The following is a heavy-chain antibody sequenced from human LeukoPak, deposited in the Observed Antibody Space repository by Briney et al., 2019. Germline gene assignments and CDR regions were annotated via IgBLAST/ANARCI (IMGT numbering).Heavy chain of an antibody. CDR2: ISWNSVII. Sequence: GGSLRLSCAASGFTFDDHAMHWVRQAPGKGLEWVSSISWNSVIIGYADSVKGRFTISRDNAKNSLYLQMNRLRAEDTALYYCAKASDILTGYFDYWGQGNLVTVSS. D-gene: IGHD3-9*01. CDR3: AKASDILTGYFDY. V-gene: IGHV3-9*01. J-gene: IGHJ4*02. CDR1: GFTFDDHA.